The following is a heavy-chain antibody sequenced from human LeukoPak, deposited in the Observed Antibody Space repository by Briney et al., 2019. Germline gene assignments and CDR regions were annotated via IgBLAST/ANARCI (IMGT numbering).Heavy chain of an antibody. CDR2: ISWNSGSI. D-gene: IGHD3-22*01. V-gene: IGHV3-9*03. Sequence: GRSLRLSCAASGFTFDDYAMHWVRRAPGKGLEWVSGISWNSGSIGYADSVKGRFTISRDNAKNSLYLQMNSLRAEDMALYYCAKSNRGYYDNFDYWGQGTLVTVSS. J-gene: IGHJ4*02. CDR1: GFTFDDYA. CDR3: AKSNRGYYDNFDY.